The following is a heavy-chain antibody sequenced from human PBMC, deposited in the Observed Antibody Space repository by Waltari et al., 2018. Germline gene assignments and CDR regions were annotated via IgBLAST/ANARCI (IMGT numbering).Heavy chain of an antibody. V-gene: IGHV3-30*18. CDR1: ASRFSNYG. CDR2: ISFDGNEK. J-gene: IGHJ4*02. CDR3: AKELYPGYARRLFDY. D-gene: IGHD5-12*01. Sequence: QVQLVESGGGVVQPGRSLRLSCQASASRFSNYGKHWFRQAPGKGLEWVAIISFDGNEKHYADSGKGRLTVSRDNSKNTLFLQLNSLRAEDTAVYYCAKELYPGYARRLFDYWGQGTLVTVSS.